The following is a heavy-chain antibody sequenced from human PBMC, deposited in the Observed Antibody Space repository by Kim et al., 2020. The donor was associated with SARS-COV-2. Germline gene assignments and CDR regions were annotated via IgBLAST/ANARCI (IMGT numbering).Heavy chain of an antibody. J-gene: IGHJ4*02. CDR3: ARRDYGGNSFHY. Sequence: RYSPSFQGQVTLSADKSISTAYLQWSSLKASDTAMYYCARRDYGGNSFHYWGQGTLVTVSS. V-gene: IGHV5-51*01. D-gene: IGHD4-17*01.